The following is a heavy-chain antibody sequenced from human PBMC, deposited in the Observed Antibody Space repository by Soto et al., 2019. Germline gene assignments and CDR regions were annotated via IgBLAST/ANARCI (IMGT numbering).Heavy chain of an antibody. CDR1: GGSISSGGYY. J-gene: IGHJ5*02. V-gene: IGHV4-30-4*01. D-gene: IGHD3-3*02. Sequence: PSETLSLTCTVSGGSISSGGYYWSWIRQPPGKGLEWIGYIYYSGSTYYNPSLKSRVTISVDTSKNQFSLKLSSVTAADTAVYYCARERERVLAWFDPWGQGTLVTVSS. CDR2: IYYSGST. CDR3: ARERERVLAWFDP.